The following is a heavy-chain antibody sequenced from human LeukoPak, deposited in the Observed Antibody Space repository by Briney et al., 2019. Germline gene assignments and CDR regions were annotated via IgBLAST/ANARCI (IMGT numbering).Heavy chain of an antibody. J-gene: IGHJ4*02. Sequence: SETLSLTCTVSGGSISSYYWGWIRQPPGKGLEWIGSIYYSGSTYYNPSLKSRVTISVDTSKNQFSLKLSSVTAADTAVYYCASPYYYGSGSYTFAFDYWGQGTLVTVSS. V-gene: IGHV4-39*01. CDR1: GGSISSYY. D-gene: IGHD3-10*01. CDR2: IYYSGST. CDR3: ASPYYYGSGSYTFAFDY.